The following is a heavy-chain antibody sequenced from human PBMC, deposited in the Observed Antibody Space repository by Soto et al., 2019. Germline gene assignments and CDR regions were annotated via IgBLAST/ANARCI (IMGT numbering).Heavy chain of an antibody. CDR2: IVPLVDIT. CDR3: ARDLDSGYDWIVGY. D-gene: IGHD5-12*01. V-gene: IGHV1-69*08. CDR1: GGTFSRYT. Sequence: QVQLVQSGAEVKKPGSSVKVSCEASGGTFSRYTISWVRQAPGQGLEWMGRIVPLVDITKYAQKFQGRVTITADKSASTVYMELRGLRSEDTAIYYCARDLDSGYDWIVGYWGQGTLVTVSS. J-gene: IGHJ4*02.